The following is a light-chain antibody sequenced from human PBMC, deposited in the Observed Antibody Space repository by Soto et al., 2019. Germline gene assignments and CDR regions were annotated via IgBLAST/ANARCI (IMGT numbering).Light chain of an antibody. V-gene: IGLV2-14*01. Sequence: QSVLTQPASVSGSPGQSITISCTGTSGDVGVYNYVSWYQQHPGKAPKLMIYDVSNRPSGVSNRFSGSKSGNTVSLTISGLQAEDEADYYCSSYTTSSTWVFGGGTKLTVL. CDR2: DVS. J-gene: IGLJ3*02. CDR1: SGDVGVYNY. CDR3: SSYTTSSTWV.